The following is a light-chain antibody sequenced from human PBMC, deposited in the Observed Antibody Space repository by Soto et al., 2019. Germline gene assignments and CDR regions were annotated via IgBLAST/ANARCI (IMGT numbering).Light chain of an antibody. CDR1: QSVFYTSNNKNY. V-gene: IGKV4-1*01. CDR2: WAS. CDR3: QQYYSTPLT. J-gene: IGKJ4*01. Sequence: DIVMTQSPDSLAVSLGEGATINCRSSQSVFYTSNNKNYLAWYQQRPGQPPKLLLYWASNRESGVPDRFSGSGSGTDFTLTISSPQPEDVAVYFCQQYYSTPLTFGGGTKVEIK.